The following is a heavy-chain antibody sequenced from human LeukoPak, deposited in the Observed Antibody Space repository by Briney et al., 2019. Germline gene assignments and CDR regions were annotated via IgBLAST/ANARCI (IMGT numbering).Heavy chain of an antibody. CDR1: GYTFHDHY. D-gene: IGHD7-27*01. V-gene: IGHV1-2*02. J-gene: IGHJ4*02. CDR3: AREGRGSGHWAGFDF. CDR2: INPYSGDT. Sequence: ASVKVSCKPSGYTFHDHYVQWLRQAPGQGLDWVGWINPYSGDTSSARKFQGRVTMTKDTSINTAYVELTGLTSDDTVIYYCAREGRGSGHWAGFDFWGQGALVTVSS.